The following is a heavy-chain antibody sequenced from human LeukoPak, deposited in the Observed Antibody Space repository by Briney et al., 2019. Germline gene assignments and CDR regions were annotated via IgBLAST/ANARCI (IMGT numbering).Heavy chain of an antibody. CDR1: GFTISSYW. J-gene: IGHJ4*02. Sequence: GGTLRLSCAASGFTISSYWTNWVRQAPRQGLEWVANIKQDGSERNYVDSVQGRFTISRENAMNSLYLQMNTRRDGDTAVYYCATGAGCGYWGQGTLVTVSS. CDR2: IKQDGSER. D-gene: IGHD6-19*01. CDR3: ATGAGCGY. V-gene: IGHV3-7*03.